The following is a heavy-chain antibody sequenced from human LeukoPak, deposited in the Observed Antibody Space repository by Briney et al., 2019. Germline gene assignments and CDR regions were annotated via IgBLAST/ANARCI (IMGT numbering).Heavy chain of an antibody. Sequence: SETLSLTCTVSGGSISSYYWSWIRQPPGKGLGWIGYIYYSGSTNYNPSLKSRVTISVDTSKNQFSLKLSSVTAADTAVYYCARRIDSSGFEDYWGQGTLVTVSS. D-gene: IGHD3-22*01. CDR2: IYYSGST. J-gene: IGHJ4*02. V-gene: IGHV4-59*01. CDR1: GGSISSYY. CDR3: ARRIDSSGFEDY.